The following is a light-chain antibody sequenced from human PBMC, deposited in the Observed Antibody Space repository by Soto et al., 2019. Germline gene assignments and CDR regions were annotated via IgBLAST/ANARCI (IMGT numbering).Light chain of an antibody. CDR2: GAS. CDR1: QDISSY. J-gene: IGKJ4*01. CDR3: QQTNTFPLT. Sequence: AIQLTQSPSSLSASVGDRVTITCRASQDISSYLGWYQQKPGKAPKLLIYGASSLQSGVPSRFSGSGSETDFTLTISSLQPEDSATYYCQQTNTFPLTFGGGTKVDI. V-gene: IGKV1-13*02.